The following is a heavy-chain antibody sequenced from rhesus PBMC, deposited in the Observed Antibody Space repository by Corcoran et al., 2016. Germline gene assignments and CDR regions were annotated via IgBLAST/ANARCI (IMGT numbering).Heavy chain of an antibody. CDR3: ARGGYYYSGSYYPSY. V-gene: IGHV4-65*01. Sequence: QVQLQESGPGLVKPSETLSLTCAVSGRSVRRSTWWSWLRQPPWTGLEWIGYISGSSGSTYYNRSLKSRVTISTDPSKSQFSLKLSSLTAADTAVYYCARGGYYYSGSYYPSYWGQGVLVTVSS. D-gene: IGHD3-16*01. CDR1: GRSVRRSTW. J-gene: IGHJ4*01. CDR2: ISGSSGST.